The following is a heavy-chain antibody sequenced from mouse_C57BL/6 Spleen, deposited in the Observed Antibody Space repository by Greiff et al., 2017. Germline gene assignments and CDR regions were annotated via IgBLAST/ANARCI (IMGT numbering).Heavy chain of an antibody. CDR1: GYTFTSYW. V-gene: IGHV1-55*01. CDR2: IYPGSGGT. D-gene: IGHD4-1*01. Sequence: VQLLEPGAELVKPGASVKMSCKASGYTFTSYWMTWVKQRPGQGLEWIGYIYPGSGGTNYNEKFKSKATLTVDKSSSTAYMQLSSLTSEDSAVYYCARSGLCFHFGGRGTALTVTS. CDR3: ARSGLCFHF. J-gene: IGHJ2*01.